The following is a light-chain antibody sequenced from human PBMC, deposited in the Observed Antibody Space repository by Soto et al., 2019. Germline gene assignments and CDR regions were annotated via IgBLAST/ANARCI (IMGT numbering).Light chain of an antibody. Sequence: AIQMTQSPSSLSASVGDRVTISCRASQGIQNELAWNQQKPGKAPKLLIYAASYLQTEVPSRFSGTGSGTDFTRTISSLQPEDSATYYCLQDYDYPRTCGQGTKVEIK. CDR3: LQDYDYPRT. CDR2: AAS. J-gene: IGKJ1*01. V-gene: IGKV1-6*01. CDR1: QGIQNE.